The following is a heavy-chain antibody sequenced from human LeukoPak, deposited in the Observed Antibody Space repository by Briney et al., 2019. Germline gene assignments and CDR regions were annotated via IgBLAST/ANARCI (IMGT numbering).Heavy chain of an antibody. V-gene: IGHV1-69*05. CDR1: GGTFSSYA. CDR3: ARGPYDSSGYYRPSYANY. CDR2: IIPIFGTA. D-gene: IGHD3-22*01. J-gene: IGHJ4*02. Sequence: SVKVSRKASGGTFSSYAISWVRQAPGQGLEWMGGIIPIFGTANYTQKFQGRVTITTDESTSTAYMELSSLRSEDTAVYYCARGPYDSSGYYRPSYANYWGQGTLVTVSS.